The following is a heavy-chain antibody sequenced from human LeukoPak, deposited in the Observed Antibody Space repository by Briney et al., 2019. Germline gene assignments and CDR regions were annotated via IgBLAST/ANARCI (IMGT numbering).Heavy chain of an antibody. CDR1: GGSISSYY. D-gene: IGHD6-13*01. CDR2: IYTSGST. J-gene: IGHJ4*02. V-gene: IGHV4-4*07. CDR3: ARDSRSAIVAVGIDY. Sequence: SETLSLTCTVSGGSISSYYWSWIRQPAGKGLEWIGRIYTSGSTNYNPSLKSRVTRSVDTSKNQFSLKLSSVTAADTAVYYCARDSRSAIVAVGIDYWGQGTLVTVSS.